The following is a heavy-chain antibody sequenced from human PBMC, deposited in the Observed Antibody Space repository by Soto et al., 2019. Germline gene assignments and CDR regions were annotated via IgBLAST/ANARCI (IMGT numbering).Heavy chain of an antibody. V-gene: IGHV5-51*01. D-gene: IGHD3-22*01. CDR1: GYSFTSYW. J-gene: IGHJ6*02. CDR3: ARRNYYDSSGYYYGMDV. CDR2: IYPGDSDT. Sequence: GESLKISCXGSGYSFTSYWIGWVRQMPGKGLEWMGIIYPGDSDTRYSPSFQGQVTISADKSISTAYLQWSSLKASDTAMYYCARRNYYDSSGYYYGMDVWGQGTTVTVSS.